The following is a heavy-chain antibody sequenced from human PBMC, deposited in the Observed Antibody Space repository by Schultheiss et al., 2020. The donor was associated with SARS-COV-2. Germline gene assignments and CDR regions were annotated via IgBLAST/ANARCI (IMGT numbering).Heavy chain of an antibody. J-gene: IGHJ5*02. D-gene: IGHD3-22*01. V-gene: IGHV4-39*01. Sequence: SETLSLTCTVSGGSISNNGPYWGWIRQPPGKGLEWIGSIYYSGSTYYNPSLKSRVTISVDTSKNQFSLQLNSVTPEDTAVYYCAKVGSYYDSSGYHPYNWFDPWGQGTLVTVSS. CDR1: GGSISNNGPY. CDR2: IYYSGST. CDR3: AKVGSYYDSSGYHPYNWFDP.